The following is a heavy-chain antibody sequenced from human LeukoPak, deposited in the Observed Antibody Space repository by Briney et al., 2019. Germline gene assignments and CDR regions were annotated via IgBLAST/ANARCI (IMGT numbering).Heavy chain of an antibody. D-gene: IGHD3-3*01. CDR1: GGTFSSCA. CDR2: IIPIFGTA. CDR3: AGSLRDGIFGVVTKFDP. V-gene: IGHV1-69*05. J-gene: IGHJ5*02. Sequence: ASVKVSCKASGGTFSSCAISWVRQAPGQGLEWMGGIIPIFGTANYAQKFQGRVTITTDESTSTAYMELSSLRSEDTAVYYCAGSLRDGIFGVVTKFDPWGQGTLVTVSS.